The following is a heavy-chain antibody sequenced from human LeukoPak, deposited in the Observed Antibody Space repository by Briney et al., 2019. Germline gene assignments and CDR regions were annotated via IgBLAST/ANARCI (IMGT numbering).Heavy chain of an antibody. CDR1: GGSISSYY. D-gene: IGHD2-15*01. Sequence: PSETLSLTCTVSGGSISSYYWSWIRQPPGKGLEWIGYIYYSGSTNYNPSLKSRITISVDTSKNQFSLILSSVTAADTAVYYCSRRRGGSSYFDFWGQGTLVTVSS. CDR2: IYYSGST. V-gene: IGHV4-59*08. CDR3: SRRRGGSSYFDF. J-gene: IGHJ4*02.